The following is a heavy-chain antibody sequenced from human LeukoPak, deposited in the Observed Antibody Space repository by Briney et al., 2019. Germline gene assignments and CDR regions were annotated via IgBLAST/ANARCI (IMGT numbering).Heavy chain of an antibody. D-gene: IGHD4-17*01. Sequence: GGSLRLSCAASGFTFSSYAMSCVRQAPGKALECVSDISGSGGSTHYADSVKGRFIISRDNSKNSLYLQMNSLRAEDTAVYYCAKEFSSVTFFDYWGQGTLVTVSS. V-gene: IGHV3-23*01. CDR2: ISGSGGST. CDR1: GFTFSSYA. J-gene: IGHJ4*02. CDR3: AKEFSSVTFFDY.